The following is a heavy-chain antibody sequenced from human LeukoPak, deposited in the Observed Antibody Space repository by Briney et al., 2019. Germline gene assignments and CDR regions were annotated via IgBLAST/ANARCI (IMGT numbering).Heavy chain of an antibody. D-gene: IGHD5-24*01. CDR3: AKSRHGYTQGFDWFDP. CDR1: GFTFSSYA. J-gene: IGHJ5*02. CDR2: ISYDGSNK. V-gene: IGHV3-30-3*02. Sequence: GGSLRLSCAASGFTFSSYAMHWVRQAPGKGLEWVAVISYDGSNKYYADSVKGRFTISRDNSKNTLYLQMNSLRAEDTAVYYCAKSRHGYTQGFDWFDPWGQGTLVSVSS.